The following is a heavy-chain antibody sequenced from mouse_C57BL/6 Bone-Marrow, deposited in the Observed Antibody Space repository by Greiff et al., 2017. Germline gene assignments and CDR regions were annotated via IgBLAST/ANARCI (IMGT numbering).Heavy chain of an antibody. J-gene: IGHJ4*01. Sequence: EVKLVESGGGLVQPGGSLKLSCAASGFTFSDYYMYWVRQTPEQRLEWVAYISNGGGSTYYPDTVKGRFTISRDNAKNTLYLQMSRLKSEDTAMYYCARQGPHAMDYWGQGTSVTVSS. V-gene: IGHV5-12*01. CDR2: ISNGGGST. CDR3: ARQGPHAMDY. CDR1: GFTFSDYY.